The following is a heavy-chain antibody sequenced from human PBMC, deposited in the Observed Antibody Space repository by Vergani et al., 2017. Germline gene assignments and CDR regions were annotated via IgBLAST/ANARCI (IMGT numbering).Heavy chain of an antibody. V-gene: IGHV4-34*02. J-gene: IGHJ2*01. CDR2: VNHGGST. CDR1: GGSFSDYY. D-gene: IGHD6-6*01. Sequence: QVQLQESGPGLLKTSETLSLTCGVSGGSFSDYYWSWIRQAPGMGLEWIGEVNHGGSTNYNPSLKSRVTISVDTSKNQFSLKLSSVTAADMAVYYCARGQEYSSWGWFFDLWGRGTLVTVSS. CDR3: ARGQEYSSWGWFFDL.